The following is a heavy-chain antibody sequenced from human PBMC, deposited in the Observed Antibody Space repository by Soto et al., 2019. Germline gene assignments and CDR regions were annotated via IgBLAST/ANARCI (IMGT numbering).Heavy chain of an antibody. CDR1: GGSIDSDDYY. Sequence: QVQLQESGPGLVKPSQTLSLTCTVSGGSIDSDDYYWTWIRQPPGKGLEWIGYIYSSGKTSYNPSLESRLTISIDTSKNQFSLHLNSVSAADTAVYFCARDRSNSSDFFDYWGQGTLVTVSS. J-gene: IGHJ4*02. D-gene: IGHD6-6*01. CDR3: ARDRSNSSDFFDY. CDR2: IYSSGKT. V-gene: IGHV4-30-4*01.